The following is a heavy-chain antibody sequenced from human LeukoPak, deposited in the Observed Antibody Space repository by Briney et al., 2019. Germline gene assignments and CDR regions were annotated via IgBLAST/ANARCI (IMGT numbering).Heavy chain of an antibody. Sequence: DSVKVSSKASGYTFISYGISWVRQAPGQGLEWMGWISPENGNTKYAQKLQGRLTMTTDTSTSTAYMELRSLRSDDTAVYYCATCYCSRSSCYPYHFDYWAREPWSPSPQ. CDR3: ATCYCSRSSCYPYHFDY. CDR1: GYTFISYG. CDR2: ISPENGNT. J-gene: IGHJ4*02. D-gene: IGHD2-2*01. V-gene: IGHV1-18*01.